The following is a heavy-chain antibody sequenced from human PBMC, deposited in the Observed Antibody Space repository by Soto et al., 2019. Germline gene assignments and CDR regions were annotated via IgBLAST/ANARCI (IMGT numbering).Heavy chain of an antibody. D-gene: IGHD2-2*01. CDR2: IYHSGST. Sequence: SSQTHSLTYAVARGSISSSNWWSWVRQPPGKGLEWIGEIYHSGSTNYNPSLKSRVTISVDKSKNQFSLKLSSVTAADTAVYYCARVAKGPAAMIGFDYWGQGTLVTVSS. CDR3: ARVAKGPAAMIGFDY. J-gene: IGHJ4*02. CDR1: RGSISSSNW. V-gene: IGHV4-4*02.